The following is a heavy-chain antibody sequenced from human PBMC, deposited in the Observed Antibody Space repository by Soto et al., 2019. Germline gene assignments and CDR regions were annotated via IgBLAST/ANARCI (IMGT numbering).Heavy chain of an antibody. D-gene: IGHD3-16*01. CDR2: INTDGSTT. CDR3: ARDLGGYASH. V-gene: IGHV3-74*01. Sequence: EVQLVESGGGLVQPGGSPRLSCAASGFTFSNYWMHWVRQAPGKGPVWVSRINTDGSTTNYADSVKGRFTISRDNAKNTLYLQTNSLGAEDTAVYYCARDLGGYASHWGQGTLVTVSS. CDR1: GFTFSNYW. J-gene: IGHJ4*02.